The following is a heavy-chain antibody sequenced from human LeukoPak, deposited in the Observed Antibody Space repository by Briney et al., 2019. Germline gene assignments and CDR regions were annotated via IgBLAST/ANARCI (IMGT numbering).Heavy chain of an antibody. J-gene: IGHJ4*02. Sequence: GGSLRLSCAASGFTFSTYWTSWVRQAPGKGLYWVANINRDGSEEYYGDSVKGRFTISRDNAENSLFLQMNSLGVDDTAVYYCAKWGPHCTSSYCPALANWGQGALVTVSS. V-gene: IGHV3-7*01. CDR1: GFTFSTYW. D-gene: IGHD5-12*01. CDR3: AKWGPHCTSSYCPALAN. CDR2: INRDGSEE.